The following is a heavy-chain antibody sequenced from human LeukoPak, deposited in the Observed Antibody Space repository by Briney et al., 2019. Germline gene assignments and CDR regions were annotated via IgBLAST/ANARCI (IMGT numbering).Heavy chain of an antibody. D-gene: IGHD3-22*01. V-gene: IGHV1-2*02. J-gene: IGHJ4*02. CDR2: INSNSGGT. Sequence: GASVKVSRKASGYTFTAYYMHWVRQAPGQGLEWMGWINSNSGGTNFAQKFQGRVTMTRDTSISTAYMELSSLRSDDTAVYYCARGEKVATMIVTGYWGQGTLVTVSS. CDR3: ARGEKVATMIVTGY. CDR1: GYTFTAYY.